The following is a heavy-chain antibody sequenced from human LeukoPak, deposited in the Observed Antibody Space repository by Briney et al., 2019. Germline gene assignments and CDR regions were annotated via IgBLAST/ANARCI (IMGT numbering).Heavy chain of an antibody. CDR1: GYSFTSYY. CDR3: ARDNSVGETAWGFDP. CDR2: INPSGSSA. J-gene: IGHJ5*02. D-gene: IGHD1-26*01. Sequence: GASVKVSCKASGYSFTSYYMHWVRQAPGQGLEWMGFINPSGSSAAYAQKFQGRLTMTRDMFTSTDYMELTSLTSDDTAVYYCARDNSVGETAWGFDPWGQGTLVTVSS. V-gene: IGHV1-46*01.